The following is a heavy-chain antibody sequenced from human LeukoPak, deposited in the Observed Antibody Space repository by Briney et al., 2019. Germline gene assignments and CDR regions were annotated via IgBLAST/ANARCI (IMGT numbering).Heavy chain of an antibody. CDR3: AKDCSGGSCYSIDY. D-gene: IGHD2-15*01. V-gene: IGHV3-30*18. Sequence: GRSLRLSCAASGFTFSSYGMHWVRQAPGKGLEWVAVISYDGSNKYYADSVKDRFTISRDNSKNTLYLQMNSLRAEDTAVFYCAKDCSGGSCYSIDYWGQGTLVTVSS. CDR1: GFTFSSYG. CDR2: ISYDGSNK. J-gene: IGHJ4*02.